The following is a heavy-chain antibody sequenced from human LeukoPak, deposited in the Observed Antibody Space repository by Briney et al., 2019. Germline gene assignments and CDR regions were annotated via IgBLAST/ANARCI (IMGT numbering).Heavy chain of an antibody. CDR1: GFTFSDYW. Sequence: GGSLRLSCAASGFTFSDYWMTWVRQAPGKGLEWVANIKQDGSGKYYVDSVKGRFTISRDNAKNSLYLQMNSLRAEDTAVYYCAREDYSSGWSGKNDYWGQGTLVTVSS. CDR3: AREDYSSGWSGKNDY. D-gene: IGHD6-19*01. V-gene: IGHV3-7*01. CDR2: IKQDGSGK. J-gene: IGHJ4*02.